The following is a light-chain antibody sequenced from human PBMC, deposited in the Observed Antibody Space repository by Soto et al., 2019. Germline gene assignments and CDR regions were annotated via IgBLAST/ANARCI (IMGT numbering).Light chain of an antibody. CDR1: SDSVSTSYY. CDR2: NTN. V-gene: IGLV8-61*01. Sequence: QAVVTQEPSFSVSPGRTVTLTCGLSSDSVSTSYYPSWYQQTPGQAPRTLIYNTNTRSSGVPDRFSGSILGNKAALTITGAQADDESEYYCVLYMGSGISVFGGGTQLTVL. J-gene: IGLJ2*01. CDR3: VLYMGSGISV.